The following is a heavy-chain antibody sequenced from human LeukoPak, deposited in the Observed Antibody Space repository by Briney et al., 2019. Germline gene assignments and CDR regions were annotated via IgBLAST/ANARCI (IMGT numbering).Heavy chain of an antibody. D-gene: IGHD3-22*01. Sequence: GESLKISRKGSGYSFTSYWIGWVRQMPGKGLEWMGIIYPGDSDTRYSPSFQGQVTISADKSISTAYLQWSSLKASDTAMYYCARQVDMIVVVTSRDDAFDIWGQGTMVTVSS. CDR3: ARQVDMIVVVTSRDDAFDI. CDR2: IYPGDSDT. CDR1: GYSFTSYW. J-gene: IGHJ3*02. V-gene: IGHV5-51*01.